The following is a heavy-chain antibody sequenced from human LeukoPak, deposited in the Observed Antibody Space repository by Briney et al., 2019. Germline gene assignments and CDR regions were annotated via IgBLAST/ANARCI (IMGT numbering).Heavy chain of an antibody. V-gene: IGHV4-39*01. D-gene: IGHD6-19*01. CDR3: ARLSRSIAVAGPDFDC. CDR2: IYYSGST. J-gene: IGHJ4*02. CDR1: GGSLSSSSYY. Sequence: SETLSLTCTVSGGSLSSSSYYWGWIRQPPGKGLEWIGSIYYSGSTYYNPSLKSRVTISVDTSKNQFSLKLSSVTAADTAVYYCARLSRSIAVAGPDFDCWGQGTLVTVSS.